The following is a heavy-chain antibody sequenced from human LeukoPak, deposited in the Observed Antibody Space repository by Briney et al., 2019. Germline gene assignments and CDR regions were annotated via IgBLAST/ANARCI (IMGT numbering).Heavy chain of an antibody. V-gene: IGHV4-59*01. D-gene: IGHD3-22*01. CDR1: GGSISSYY. CDR2: IYTSGST. Sequence: PSETLSLTCTVSGGSISSYYWSWIRQPPGKGLEWSGYIYTSGSTNYNPSLKSRVTISVDTSKNQFSLKLSSVTAADTAVYYCARDAYYYDSTGYSRENWFDPWGQGTLVTVSS. J-gene: IGHJ5*02. CDR3: ARDAYYYDSTGYSRENWFDP.